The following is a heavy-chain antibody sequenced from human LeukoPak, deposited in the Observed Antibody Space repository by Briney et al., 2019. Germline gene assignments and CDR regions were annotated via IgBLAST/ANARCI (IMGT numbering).Heavy chain of an antibody. Sequence: GGSLRLSCVSSGFTIGTAWMSWVRQAPGKGLEWLGHIKGGGEGATTDYAAPAKGRFAISRDDSKNMIYLQMSSLKIDDTAIYYCIAHFPYFYGFDVWGKGTTVTVSS. CDR3: IAHFPYFYGFDV. J-gene: IGHJ6*04. D-gene: IGHD3-3*02. V-gene: IGHV3-15*01. CDR1: GFTIGTAW. CDR2: IKGGGEGATT.